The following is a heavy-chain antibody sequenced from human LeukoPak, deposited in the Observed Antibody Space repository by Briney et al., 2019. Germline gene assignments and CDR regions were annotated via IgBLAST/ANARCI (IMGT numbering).Heavy chain of an antibody. CDR3: VKGLYSSSKNWFDP. D-gene: IGHD6-6*01. J-gene: IGHJ5*02. CDR2: ISSSGGNT. Sequence: GGSLRLSCSASGFTFSDYAMHWVRQAPGKGLEYVSGISSSGGNTYYTDSVKGRFTVSRDNSKNRLYLQMSSLRPEDAAVYYCVKGLYSSSKNWFDPWGQGTLVTVSS. CDR1: GFTFSDYA. V-gene: IGHV3-64D*09.